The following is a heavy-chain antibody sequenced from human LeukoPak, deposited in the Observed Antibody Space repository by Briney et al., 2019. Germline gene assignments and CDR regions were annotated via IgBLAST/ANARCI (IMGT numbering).Heavy chain of an antibody. Sequence: ASVKVSCKASGYTFTSYGISWVRQAPGQGLEWMGWISAYNGNTNYAQKLQGRVTMTTDTSTSTAYMELRSLRSDDTAVYYCARDIVVVPAAYYYYYGMDVWGQGTAVTVSS. CDR3: ARDIVVVPAAYYYYYGMDV. V-gene: IGHV1-18*01. J-gene: IGHJ6*02. CDR2: ISAYNGNT. CDR1: GYTFTSYG. D-gene: IGHD2-2*01.